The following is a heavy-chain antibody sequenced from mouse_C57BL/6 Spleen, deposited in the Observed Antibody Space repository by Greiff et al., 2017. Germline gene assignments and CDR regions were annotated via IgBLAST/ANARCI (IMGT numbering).Heavy chain of an antibody. CDR2: ISSGSSTI. V-gene: IGHV5-17*01. CDR1: GFTFSDYG. Sequence: EVQRVESGGGLVKPGGSLKLSCAASGFTFSDYGMHWVRQAPEKGLEWVAYISSGSSTIYYADTVKGRFTISRDNAKNTLFLQMTSLRSEDTAMYYCARPPSITTVVEHYFDYWGQGTTLTVSS. CDR3: ARPPSITTVVEHYFDY. D-gene: IGHD1-1*01. J-gene: IGHJ2*01.